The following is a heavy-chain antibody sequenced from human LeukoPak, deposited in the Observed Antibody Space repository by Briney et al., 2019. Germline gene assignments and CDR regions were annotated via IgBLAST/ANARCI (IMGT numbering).Heavy chain of an antibody. CDR1: GFTFSSYA. Sequence: GGSLRLSCAASGFTFSSYAMSWVRQAPGKGLEWVSVIYSGGSTYYVDSVKGRFTISRDNSKNTLYLQMNSLRAEDTAVYYCAREYYYDSSGLTWYFDLWGRGTLVTVSS. J-gene: IGHJ2*01. D-gene: IGHD3-22*01. V-gene: IGHV3-53*01. CDR3: AREYYYDSSGLTWYFDL. CDR2: IYSGGST.